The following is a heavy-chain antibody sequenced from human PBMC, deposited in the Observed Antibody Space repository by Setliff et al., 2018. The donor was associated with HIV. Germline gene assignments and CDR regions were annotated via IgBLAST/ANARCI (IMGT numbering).Heavy chain of an antibody. CDR3: ARGGSRGSWYWDY. CDR1: GGSISSGGYY. D-gene: IGHD6-13*01. Sequence: SETLSLTCTVSGGSISSGGYYWSWSRQHPGKGLEWIGYIYYSGSTYYNPSLRSRVTISVDTSKNQFSLKLSSVTAADTAVYYCARGGSRGSWYWDYWGQGTLVTVSS. CDR2: IYYSGST. V-gene: IGHV4-31*03. J-gene: IGHJ4*02.